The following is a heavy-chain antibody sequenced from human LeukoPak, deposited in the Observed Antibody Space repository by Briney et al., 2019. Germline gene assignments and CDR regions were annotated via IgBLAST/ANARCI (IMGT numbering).Heavy chain of an antibody. J-gene: IGHJ4*02. V-gene: IGHV3-21*01. CDR1: GFTFSSYS. Sequence: PGGSLRLSCAASGFTFSSYSVNWVRQAPGKGLEWVSSISSSSSYIYYADSVRGRFTISRDNAKNSLYLQMNSLRAEDTAVYYCARDMYYYDSSGYDYWGQGTLVTVSS. D-gene: IGHD3-22*01. CDR2: ISSSSSYI. CDR3: ARDMYYYDSSGYDY.